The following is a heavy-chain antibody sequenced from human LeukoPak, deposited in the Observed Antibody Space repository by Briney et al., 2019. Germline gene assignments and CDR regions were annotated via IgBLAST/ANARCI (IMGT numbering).Heavy chain of an antibody. CDR1: GFTFSRFG. Sequence: PGTSLRLSCAASGFTFSRFGMHWVRQAPGKGLEWVAVLLDERRNNYANSVKGRFTISRDVSKGTLYLQMDSLRAEDTAVYYCARDLSAAFDFWGQGILVTVSS. CDR2: LLDERRN. V-gene: IGHV3-33*01. D-gene: IGHD6-19*01. CDR3: ARDLSAAFDF. J-gene: IGHJ4*02.